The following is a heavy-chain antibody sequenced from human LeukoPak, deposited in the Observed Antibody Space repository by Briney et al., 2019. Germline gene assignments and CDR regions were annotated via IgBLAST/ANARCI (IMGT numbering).Heavy chain of an antibody. D-gene: IGHD5-24*01. CDR1: GYTFTGYY. V-gene: IGHV1-2*02. CDR3: ARDLSEMATIDY. CDR2: INPNSGGT. Sequence: ASVKVSCKASGYTFTGYYMHWVRQAPGQGLEWMGWINPNSGGTNYAQEFQGRVTVTRDTSISTAYMELSRLRSDDTAVYYCARDLSEMATIDYWGQGTLVTVSS. J-gene: IGHJ4*02.